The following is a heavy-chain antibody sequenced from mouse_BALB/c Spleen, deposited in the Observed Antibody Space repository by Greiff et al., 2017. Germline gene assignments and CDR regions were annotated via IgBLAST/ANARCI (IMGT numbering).Heavy chain of an antibody. D-gene: IGHD2-4*01. J-gene: IGHJ3*01. V-gene: IGHV5-12-2*01. CDR1: GFTFSSYT. CDR3: ARRGAYDYGGAWFAD. Sequence: EVKLVESGGGLVQPGGSLKLSCAASGFTFSSYTMSWVRQTPEKRLEWVAYISNGGGSTYYPDTVKGRFTISRDNAKNTLYLQMSSLKSEDTAMYYCARRGAYDYGGAWFADWGQGTLVTVSA. CDR2: ISNGGGST.